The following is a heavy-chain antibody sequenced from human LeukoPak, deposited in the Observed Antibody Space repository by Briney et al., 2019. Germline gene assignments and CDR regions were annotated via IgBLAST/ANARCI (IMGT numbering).Heavy chain of an antibody. D-gene: IGHD6-19*01. J-gene: IGHJ4*02. CDR3: AKGEYSSGWSEYYFDY. V-gene: IGHV3-23*01. CDR1: GFTFSSYA. CDR2: ISGSGGST. Sequence: PGGSLRLSCAASGFTFSSYAMSWVRQAPGKGLEWVSAISGSGGSTYYADSVKGRFTISRDKSKNTLYLQMNSLRAEDTAVYYCAKGEYSSGWSEYYFDYWGQGTLVTVSS.